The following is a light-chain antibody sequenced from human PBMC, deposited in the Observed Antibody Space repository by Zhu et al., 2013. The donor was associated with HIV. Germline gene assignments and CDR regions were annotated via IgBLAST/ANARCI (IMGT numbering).Light chain of an antibody. V-gene: IGKV1-12*02. J-gene: IGKJ1*01. CDR2: AAS. CDR3: QQANNFPWT. CDR1: QSISSW. Sequence: DIQMTQSPSTLSASVGDRVTITCRASQSISSWLAWYQQNPGKAPKLLISAASSLQSGVPSRFSGSGSGTDFTLTISSLQPEDFATYYCQQANNFPWTFGQGTKVEI.